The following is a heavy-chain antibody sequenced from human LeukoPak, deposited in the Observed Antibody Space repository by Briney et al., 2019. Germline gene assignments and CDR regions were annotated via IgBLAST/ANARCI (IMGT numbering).Heavy chain of an antibody. J-gene: IGHJ4*02. V-gene: IGHV3-7*05. D-gene: IGHD5-24*01. CDR1: GFDLSTYW. CDR2: IKPDGGAK. Sequence: GGSLRLSCAASGFDLSTYWMTWVRQAPGKGLEWVANIKPDGGAKNYMDSVKGRFTISRDNAKNSLYLQMNSLRAEDTAMYYCARQTDRDAYNRYWGQGTLVTVSS. CDR3: ARQTDRDAYNRY.